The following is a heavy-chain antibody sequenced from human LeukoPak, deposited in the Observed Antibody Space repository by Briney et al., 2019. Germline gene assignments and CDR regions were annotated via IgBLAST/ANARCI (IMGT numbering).Heavy chain of an antibody. CDR3: ARDRGYYYDSRTPDY. J-gene: IGHJ4*02. V-gene: IGHV3-11*01. CDR2: ISSSGSTI. CDR1: GFTFSDYY. D-gene: IGHD3-22*01. Sequence: PGGSLRLSCAASGFTFSDYYMSWIRQAPGKGLEWVSYISSSGSTIYYADSVKGRFTISRDNAKNSLHLQMNSLRAEDTAVYYCARDRGYYYDSRTPDYWGQGTLVTVSS.